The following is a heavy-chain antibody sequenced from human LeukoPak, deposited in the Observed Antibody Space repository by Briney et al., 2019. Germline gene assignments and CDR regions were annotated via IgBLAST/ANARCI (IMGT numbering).Heavy chain of an antibody. J-gene: IGHJ1*01. CDR3: ARGYCSSTSCPMIEYFQH. D-gene: IGHD2-2*01. Sequence: GRSLRLSCAASGFTFSSYGMHWVRQAPGKGLEWVADIWYDGSNKYYADSVKGRFTISRDNSKNTLYLQMNSLRAEDTAVYYCARGYCSSTSCPMIEYFQHWGQGTLVTVSS. V-gene: IGHV3-33*01. CDR1: GFTFSSYG. CDR2: IWYDGSNK.